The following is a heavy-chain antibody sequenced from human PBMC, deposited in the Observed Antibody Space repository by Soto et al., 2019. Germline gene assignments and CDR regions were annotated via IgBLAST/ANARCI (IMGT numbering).Heavy chain of an antibody. CDR2: IIPIFGTA. Sequence: ASVKVSCKASGGTFSSYAISWVRQAPGQGLEWMGGIIPIFGTANYAQKFQGRVTITADESTSTAYMELSSLRSEDTAVYYCARDNKPQYCSGGSCYNWFDPWGQGTLVTVSS. CDR1: GGTFSSYA. V-gene: IGHV1-69*13. D-gene: IGHD2-15*01. CDR3: ARDNKPQYCSGGSCYNWFDP. J-gene: IGHJ5*02.